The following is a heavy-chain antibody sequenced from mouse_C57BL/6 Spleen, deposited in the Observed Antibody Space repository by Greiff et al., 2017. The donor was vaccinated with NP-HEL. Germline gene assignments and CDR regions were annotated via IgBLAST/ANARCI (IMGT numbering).Heavy chain of an antibody. V-gene: IGHV5-17*01. Sequence: EVKVVESGGGLVKPGGSLKLSCAASGFTFSDYGMHWVRQAPEKGLEWVAYISSGSSTIYYADTVKGRFTISRDKAKNTLFLQMTSLRSEDTAMYYCARRAIYDGYYEGFAYWGQGTLVTVSA. CDR3: ARRAIYDGYYEGFAY. D-gene: IGHD2-3*01. CDR2: ISSGSSTI. J-gene: IGHJ3*01. CDR1: GFTFSDYG.